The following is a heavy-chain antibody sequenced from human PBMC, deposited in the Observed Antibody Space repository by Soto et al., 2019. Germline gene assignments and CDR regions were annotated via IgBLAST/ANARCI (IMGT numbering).Heavy chain of an antibody. Sequence: SVKVSCKASGGTFSSYAISWVRQAPGQGLEWMGGIIPIFGTANYAQKFQGRVTITADESTSTAYMELSSLRSEDTAVYYCARARYYDSSGSRGYFDYWGQGALVTVSS. J-gene: IGHJ4*02. D-gene: IGHD3-22*01. CDR3: ARARYYDSSGSRGYFDY. V-gene: IGHV1-69*13. CDR2: IIPIFGTA. CDR1: GGTFSSYA.